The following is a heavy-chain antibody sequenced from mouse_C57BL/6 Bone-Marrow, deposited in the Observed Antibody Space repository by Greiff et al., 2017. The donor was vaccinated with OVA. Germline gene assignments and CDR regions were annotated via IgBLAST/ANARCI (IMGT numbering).Heavy chain of an antibody. J-gene: IGHJ1*03. D-gene: IGHD1-1*01. CDR3: ARSHYGSSRYFDV. Sequence: QVQLQQPGAELVKPGASVKMSCKASGYTFTSYWITWVKQRPGQGLEWIGDIYPGSGSTNYNEKFKSKATLPVDTSSSTAYMQLSSLTSEDSAVYYCARSHYGSSRYFDVWGTGTTVTVSS. V-gene: IGHV1-55*01. CDR1: GYTFTSYW. CDR2: IYPGSGST.